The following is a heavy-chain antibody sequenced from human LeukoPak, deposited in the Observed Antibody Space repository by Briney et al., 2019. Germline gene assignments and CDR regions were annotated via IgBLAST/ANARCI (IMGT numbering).Heavy chain of an antibody. D-gene: IGHD6-13*01. J-gene: IGHJ4*02. Sequence: GASVKVSCKASGGTFSSYAISWVRQAPGQGLEWMGGIIPIFGTANYAQKFQGRVTITADESTGTAYMELSSLRSEDTAVYYCARSIAAGDFGYWGQGTLVTVSS. CDR3: ARSIAAGDFGY. CDR1: GGTFSSYA. CDR2: IIPIFGTA. V-gene: IGHV1-69*13.